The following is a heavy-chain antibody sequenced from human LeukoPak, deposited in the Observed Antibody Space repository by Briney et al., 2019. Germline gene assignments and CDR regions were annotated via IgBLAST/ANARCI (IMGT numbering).Heavy chain of an antibody. CDR3: ARHPYYGSGSYRAEWFDP. V-gene: IGHV3-21*01. CDR2: ISSSSSYI. J-gene: IGHJ5*02. CDR1: GFTFSSYS. Sequence: PGGSLRLSCAASGFTFSSYSMNWVRQAPGKGLEWVSSISSSSSYIYYADSVKGRFTISRDNAKNSLYLQMNSLRAEDTAVYYCARHPYYGSGSYRAEWFDPWGQGTLVTVSS. D-gene: IGHD3-10*01.